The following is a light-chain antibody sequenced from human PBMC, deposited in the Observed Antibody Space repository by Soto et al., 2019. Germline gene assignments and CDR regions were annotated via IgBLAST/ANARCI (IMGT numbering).Light chain of an antibody. CDR2: EVS. CDR3: TSYTRNCTYV. J-gene: IGLJ1*01. CDR1: SSDVGGYKY. V-gene: IGLV2-14*01. Sequence: QSVLSQHPSVSASPGLSITISCTVTSSDVGGYKYVSWYQPHPGTAPKLIIYEVSNRATGVSNRFSGSKSANTASLTLSGLQAEDEADYYSTSYTRNCTYVFGSGSKVTVL.